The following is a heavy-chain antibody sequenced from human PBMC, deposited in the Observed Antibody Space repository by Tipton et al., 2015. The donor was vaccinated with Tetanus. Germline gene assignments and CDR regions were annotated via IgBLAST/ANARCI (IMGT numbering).Heavy chain of an antibody. V-gene: IGHV3-23*01. CDR3: AKDFSYYDSSGNPDDAFYI. CDR2: ISGSGGST. J-gene: IGHJ3*02. Sequence: SLRLSCAASGFTFSSYAMSWVRQAPGKGLEWVSAISGSGGSTYYADSVKGRFTISRDNSKNTLYLQMNSLRAEDTAVYYCAKDFSYYDSSGNPDDAFYIWGQGTMVTVSS. D-gene: IGHD3-22*01. CDR1: GFTFSSYA.